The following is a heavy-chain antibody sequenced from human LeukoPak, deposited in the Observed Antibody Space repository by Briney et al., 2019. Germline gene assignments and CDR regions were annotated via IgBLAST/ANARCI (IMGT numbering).Heavy chain of an antibody. V-gene: IGHV3-15*01. J-gene: IGHJ4*02. CDR1: GFTFSSYA. CDR2: IKSKTDGGTT. CDR3: TTGHRSRPIEYYYDSSGYYYIDY. Sequence: PGGSLRLSCAASGFTFSSYAMHWVRQAPGKGLEWVGRIKSKTDGGTTDYAAPVKGRFTISRDDSKNTLYLQMISLKTEDTAVYYCTTGHRSRPIEYYYDSSGYYYIDYWGQGTLVTVSS. D-gene: IGHD3-22*01.